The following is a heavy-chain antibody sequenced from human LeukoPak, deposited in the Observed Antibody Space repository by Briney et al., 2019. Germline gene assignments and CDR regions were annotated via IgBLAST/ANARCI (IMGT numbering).Heavy chain of an antibody. J-gene: IGHJ6*03. Sequence: GGSLRLSCAASGFTFSSYSMNWVRQAPGKGLEWVSSISSSSSYIYYADSVKGRFTISRDNAKNSLYLQMNSLRAEDTAVYYCARGHDYGGNRESNYYYYYMDVWGKGTTVTVSS. V-gene: IGHV3-21*01. CDR3: ARGHDYGGNRESNYYYYYMDV. CDR1: GFTFSSYS. D-gene: IGHD4-23*01. CDR2: ISSSSSYI.